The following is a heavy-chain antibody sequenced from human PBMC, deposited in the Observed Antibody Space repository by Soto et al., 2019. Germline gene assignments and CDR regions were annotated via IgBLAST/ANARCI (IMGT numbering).Heavy chain of an antibody. CDR3: ARDGGRHSGGIDY. D-gene: IGHD1-26*01. V-gene: IGHV1-69*01. CDR2: IIPIFGTA. Sequence: QVQLVQSGAEVKKPGSSVKVSCKASGGTFSSYSINWVRQAPGQGLEWMGEIIPIFGTANYAQKFQGRVTITADESTSTAYMELSSRRSEDTAVYSCARDGGRHSGGIDYWGQGTVVTVSS. J-gene: IGHJ4*02. CDR1: GGTFSSYS.